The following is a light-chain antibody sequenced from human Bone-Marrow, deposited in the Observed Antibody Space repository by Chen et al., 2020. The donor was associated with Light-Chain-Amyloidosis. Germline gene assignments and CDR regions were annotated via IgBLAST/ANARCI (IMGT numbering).Light chain of an antibody. CDR1: KIGSTS. CDR3: QVWDRSSDRPV. Sequence: SYVLTQPSSVPVAPGQTATIACGGNKIGSTSVHWYQQTPGQAPLLVVYDDSDRPSGIPERLSGSNAGNTATLTIRRVEAGDEADYYCQVWDRSSDRPVFGGGTKLTVL. CDR2: DDS. V-gene: IGLV3-21*02. J-gene: IGLJ3*02.